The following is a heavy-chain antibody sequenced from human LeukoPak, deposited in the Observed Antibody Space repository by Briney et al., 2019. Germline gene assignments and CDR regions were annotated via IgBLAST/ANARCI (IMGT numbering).Heavy chain of an antibody. Sequence: NPSQTLSLTCTVSGGSISSGSYYWSWIRQPAGKGLEWIGRIYTSGSTNYNPSLKSRVTISVDTSKNQFSLKLSSVTAADTAVYYCERGSPVSSSYSYFDYWGQGTLVTVSS. CDR3: ERGSPVSSSYSYFDY. D-gene: IGHD6-6*01. CDR2: IYTSGST. CDR1: GGSISSGSYY. V-gene: IGHV4-61*02. J-gene: IGHJ4*02.